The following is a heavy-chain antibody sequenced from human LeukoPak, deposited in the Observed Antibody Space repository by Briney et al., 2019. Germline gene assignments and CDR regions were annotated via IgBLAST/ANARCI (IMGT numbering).Heavy chain of an antibody. J-gene: IGHJ4*02. Sequence: GGSLRLSCAASGFTFSSFWMHWVRQVPGKGLVWVSHINTDGSTTNYADSVKGRFTISRDNAKNTLYLQMNSLRAEDTAVYYCAKPRSGSYDYWGQGTLVTVSS. CDR3: AKPRSGSYDY. CDR2: INTDGSTT. D-gene: IGHD1-26*01. CDR1: GFTFSSFW. V-gene: IGHV3-74*01.